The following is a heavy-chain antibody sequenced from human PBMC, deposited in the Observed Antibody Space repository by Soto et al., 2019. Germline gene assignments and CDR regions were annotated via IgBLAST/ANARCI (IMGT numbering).Heavy chain of an antibody. J-gene: IGHJ4*02. CDR2: IYYSGST. CDR3: ARNSDRFGELNY. D-gene: IGHD3-10*01. Sequence: QVQLQESGPGLVKPSQTLSLTCTVSGDSISSGGYYWSWIRQHPGKGLEWIGYIYYSGSTYYNPSLKSRVTISVDTSKNQFSLKLSSVTAADTAVYYCARNSDRFGELNYWGQGTLVTVSS. V-gene: IGHV4-31*03. CDR1: GDSISSGGYY.